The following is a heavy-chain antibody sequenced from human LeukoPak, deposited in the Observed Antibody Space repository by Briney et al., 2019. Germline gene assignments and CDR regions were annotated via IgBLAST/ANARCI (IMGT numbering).Heavy chain of an antibody. D-gene: IGHD3-3*01. Sequence: SKTLSLTCSVSGASISSQYWTWIRQPPGKGLEWIGYIYNSGSTNYNPSLKSRVTISLDTSKNQFSLKLTSVTAADTAVYYCATLFWSGYSSWGQGTLVTVSS. V-gene: IGHV4-4*09. CDR2: IYNSGST. CDR3: ATLFWSGYSS. J-gene: IGHJ5*02. CDR1: GASISSQY.